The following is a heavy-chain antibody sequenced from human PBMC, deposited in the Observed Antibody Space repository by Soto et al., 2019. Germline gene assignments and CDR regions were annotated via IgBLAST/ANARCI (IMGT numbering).Heavy chain of an antibody. V-gene: IGHV3-11*01. CDR2: ISSSDSTK. D-gene: IGHD3-10*01. Sequence: GSLRLSCAASGFTFSDYYMSWIRQAPGKGLEWVSYISSSDSTKYYADSVKGRFTISRDNAKNSLYLQMNSLRVEDTAVYYCARDGSYRYYGMDVWGQGTTVTVSS. J-gene: IGHJ6*02. CDR1: GFTFSDYY. CDR3: ARDGSYRYYGMDV.